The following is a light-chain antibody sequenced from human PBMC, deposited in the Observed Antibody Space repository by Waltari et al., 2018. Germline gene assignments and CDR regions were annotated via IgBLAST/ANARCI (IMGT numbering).Light chain of an antibody. CDR1: QDINLY. J-gene: IGKJ4*01. CDR2: SAS. Sequence: DIQMTQSPSSLSASVGDRVTITCRASQDINLYVAWFQQRPGKAPQSLIYSASILLSGVPSRFSGSGSGTEFTLTISDLQPEDFATYYCQHYNSFPLTFGGGAKVEIK. CDR3: QHYNSFPLT. V-gene: IGKV1-16*01.